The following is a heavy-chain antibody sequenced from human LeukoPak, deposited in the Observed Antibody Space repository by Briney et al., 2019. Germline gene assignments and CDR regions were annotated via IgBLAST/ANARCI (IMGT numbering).Heavy chain of an antibody. Sequence: ASVKVSCKASGYTFTGYYMHWVRQAPGQGLEWMGWINPNSGGTNYAQKFQGRVTMTRDTSISTAYMELSRLRSDDTAVYYCARGGRYSYGSAYYYYYYMDVWGKGTTVTVSS. CDR1: GYTFTGYY. CDR3: ARGGRYSYGSAYYYYYYMDV. D-gene: IGHD5-18*01. CDR2: INPNSGGT. J-gene: IGHJ6*03. V-gene: IGHV1-2*02.